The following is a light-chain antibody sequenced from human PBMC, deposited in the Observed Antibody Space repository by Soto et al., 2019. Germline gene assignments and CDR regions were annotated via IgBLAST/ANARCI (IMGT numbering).Light chain of an antibody. V-gene: IGKV4-1*01. CDR1: QSVLYSSNNNNY. CDR3: QQYYTTPPT. J-gene: IGKJ4*01. CDR2: WAS. Sequence: DIVMTQSPDSLAVSLGERTTINCKSSQSVLYSSNNNNYLAWYQQKPGQPPKLLIYWASTRESGVPDRFSGSGSGTDCTLTVSNLQAEDVAVYYCQQYYTTPPTFGGGTKVEIK.